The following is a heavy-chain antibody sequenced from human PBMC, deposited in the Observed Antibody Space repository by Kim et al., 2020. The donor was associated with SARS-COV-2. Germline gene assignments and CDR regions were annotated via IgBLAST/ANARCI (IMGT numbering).Heavy chain of an antibody. CDR2: IYSRGNT. J-gene: IGHJ3*02. CDR3: ARGIGTGYDYAAFDI. D-gene: IGHD5-12*01. V-gene: IGHV4-31*03. Sequence: SETLSLTCNVSGGSLSSGSYYWSWLRQHPGKGLEWIGYIYSRGNTYYSPSLKSGVTISVDTSKNQFSLMMSSVNAEVTAVYYRARGIGTGYDYAAFDIWG. CDR1: GGSLSSGSYY.